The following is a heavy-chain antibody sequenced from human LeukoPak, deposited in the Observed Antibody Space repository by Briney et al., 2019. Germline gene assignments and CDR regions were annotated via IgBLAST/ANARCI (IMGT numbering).Heavy chain of an antibody. CDR2: IYYSGGT. J-gene: IGHJ4*02. V-gene: IGHV4-39*07. Sequence: SETLSLTCTVSGGSISSSSYYWGWIRQPPGKGLEWIGSIYYSGGTYYNPSLKSRVTISVDTSKNQFSLKLSSVTAADTAVYYCARDSRQNVVVVPAAIPVSDKGLDYWGQGTLVTVSS. CDR1: GGSISSSSYY. CDR3: ARDSRQNVVVVPAAIPVSDKGLDY. D-gene: IGHD2-2*02.